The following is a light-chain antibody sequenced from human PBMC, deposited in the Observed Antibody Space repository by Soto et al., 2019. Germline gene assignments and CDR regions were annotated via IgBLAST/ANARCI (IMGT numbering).Light chain of an antibody. CDR3: QTWGTGIQV. CDR2: LNSDGSH. J-gene: IGLJ2*01. Sequence: QSVLTQSPSASASLGASVKLTCTLSSGHSSYASAWHQQQPEKGPRYLMKLNSDGSHSKGDGIPDRFSGSSSGAERYLTISSLQSEDEADYYCQTWGTGIQVFGGGTKLTVL. V-gene: IGLV4-69*01. CDR1: SGHSSYA.